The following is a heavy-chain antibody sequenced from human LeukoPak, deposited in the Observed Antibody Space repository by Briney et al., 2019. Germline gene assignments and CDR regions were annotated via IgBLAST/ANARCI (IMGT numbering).Heavy chain of an antibody. CDR3: ARVIVFMSTGPHLDY. CDR2: IYQSGNT. J-gene: IGHJ4*02. D-gene: IGHD3-16*01. CDR1: GGSISSSNYY. V-gene: IGHV4-39*01. Sequence: SETLSLTCTVSGGSISSSNYYWGWIRQPPGKGLEWIGSIYQSGNTYYNPSLKSRVTIFVDTAKNQFSLRLNSVTAADTAVYYCARVIVFMSTGPHLDYWGQGTLAIVSS.